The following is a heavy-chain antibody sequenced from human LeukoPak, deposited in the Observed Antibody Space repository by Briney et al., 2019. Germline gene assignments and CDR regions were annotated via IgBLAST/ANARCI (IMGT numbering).Heavy chain of an antibody. V-gene: IGHV3-21*01. CDR1: GFTFSSYS. CDR3: ARDLVQQLGNFDY. J-gene: IGHJ4*02. CDR2: ISSSSSYI. D-gene: IGHD6-13*01. Sequence: GGSLRLSCAASGFTFSSYSMNWVRQAPGKGLEWVSSISSSSSYIYYADSVKGRFTISRDNAKNSLYLQMNSLRAEDTAVYYCARDLVQQLGNFDYWGQGTLVTVSS.